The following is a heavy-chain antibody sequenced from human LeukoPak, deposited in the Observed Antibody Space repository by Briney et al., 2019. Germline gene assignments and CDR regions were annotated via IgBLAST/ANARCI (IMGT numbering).Heavy chain of an antibody. V-gene: IGHV4-34*01. J-gene: IGHJ4*02. CDR3: ARGPYGSHEGDY. CDR1: GGSFSGYY. D-gene: IGHD3-10*01. Sequence: SETLSLTCAVYGGSFSGYYWSWIRQPPGKGLEWIGEINHSGSTNYNPSLKSRVTISVDTSKNQFSLKLSSVTAADTAVYYCARGPYGSHEGDYWGQGTLVTVSS. CDR2: INHSGST.